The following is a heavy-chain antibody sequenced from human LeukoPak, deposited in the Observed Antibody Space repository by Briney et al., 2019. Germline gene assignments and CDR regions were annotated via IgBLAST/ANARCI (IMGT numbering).Heavy chain of an antibody. CDR2: INPGGDNT. CDR3: AREPPEYSSSHIDY. V-gene: IGHV1-46*01. CDR1: GYTFTNYY. J-gene: IGHJ4*02. Sequence: ASVKVSCKASGYTFTNYYIHWVRQAPGQGLEWMGLINPGGDNTDYAQNFQGRVTMTRDMSTSTVYMELSSLRSEDTAVYYCAREPPEYSSSHIDYWGQGTLVTVSS. D-gene: IGHD6-6*01.